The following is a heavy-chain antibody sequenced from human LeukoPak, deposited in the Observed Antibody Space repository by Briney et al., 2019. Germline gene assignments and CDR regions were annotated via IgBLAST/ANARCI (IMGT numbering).Heavy chain of an antibody. V-gene: IGHV3-23*01. CDR2: INGSGGST. D-gene: IGHD5-18*01. CDR1: GFTFSSYA. Sequence: GGSLRLSCAASGFTFSSYAMSWVRQAPGKGLEWVSAINGSGGSTYYADSVKGRFTISRDNSKNTLYLQMNSLRAEDTAVYYCAKDLTRGYSYGYYFDYWGQGTLVTVSS. CDR3: AKDLTRGYSYGYYFDY. J-gene: IGHJ4*02.